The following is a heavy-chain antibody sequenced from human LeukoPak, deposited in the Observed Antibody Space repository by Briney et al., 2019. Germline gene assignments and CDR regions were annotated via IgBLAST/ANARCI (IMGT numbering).Heavy chain of an antibody. D-gene: IGHD3-9*01. V-gene: IGHV4-34*01. Sequence: SETLSLTCAVYRGSFSGYYWSWIRQPPGKGLEWIGEINHSRSTNYNPSLKSRVTISVDTSKNQFSLKLSSVTAADTAVYYCARSRYTYYYYMDVWGKGTTVTISS. J-gene: IGHJ6*03. CDR2: INHSRST. CDR1: RGSFSGYY. CDR3: ARSRYTYYYYMDV.